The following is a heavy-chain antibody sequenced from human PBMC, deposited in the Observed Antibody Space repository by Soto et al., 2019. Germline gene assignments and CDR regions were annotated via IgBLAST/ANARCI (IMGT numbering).Heavy chain of an antibody. V-gene: IGHV3-23*01. D-gene: IGHD6-19*01. CDR2: ISGSGGST. CDR1: GFTFSSYA. Sequence: EVQLLESGGGLVQPGGSLRLSCAASGFTFSSYAMSWVRQAPGKGLEWVSAISGSGGSTYYADSVKGRFTISRDNSKNTXXXKXXXXXXXXXXXXXXXXVSRSKWLVLDAFDIWGQGTMVTVSS. J-gene: IGHJ3*02. CDR3: XXVSRSKWLVLDAFDI.